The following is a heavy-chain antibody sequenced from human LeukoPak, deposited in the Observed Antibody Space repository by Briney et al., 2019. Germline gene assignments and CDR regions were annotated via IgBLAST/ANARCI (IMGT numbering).Heavy chain of an antibody. Sequence: ASVKVSCKASGYTFTSYGISWVRQAPGQGLEWMGWISAYNGNTNYAQKLQGRVTMTTDTSTSTAYMELRSLRSDDTAVYYCARAAGSYYTGYYFDYWGQGTLVTVSS. J-gene: IGHJ4*02. V-gene: IGHV1-18*01. CDR3: ARAAGSYYTGYYFDY. D-gene: IGHD1-26*01. CDR1: GYTFTSYG. CDR2: ISAYNGNT.